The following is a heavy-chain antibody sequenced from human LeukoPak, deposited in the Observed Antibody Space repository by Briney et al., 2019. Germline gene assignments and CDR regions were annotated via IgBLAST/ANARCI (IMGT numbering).Heavy chain of an antibody. CDR1: GFTFSSYA. Sequence: PGRSLRLSCAASGFTFSSYAMHWVRQAPGKGLEGVAVISYDGSNKYYADSVKGRFNISRDNSKNTLYLQMNSLRAEDTAVYYCARDIVPAALYYGMDVWGQGTTVTVSS. CDR2: ISYDGSNK. CDR3: ARDIVPAALYYGMDV. J-gene: IGHJ6*02. D-gene: IGHD2-2*01. V-gene: IGHV3-30-3*01.